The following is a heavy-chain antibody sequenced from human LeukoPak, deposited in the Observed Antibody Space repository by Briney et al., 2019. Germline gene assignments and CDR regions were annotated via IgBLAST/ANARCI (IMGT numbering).Heavy chain of an antibody. V-gene: IGHV6-1*01. J-gene: IGHJ2*01. D-gene: IGHD2-15*01. CDR2: TYYKSKWYN. CDR3: ARDPSGGFRWYFDL. Sequence: SQTLSLTCAISGDSVSSSSATWNWIRQSPSRGLEWLGRTYYKSKWYNDYAVSVKSRITISPDTSRNQFSLQLNSATPEDTAVYYCARDPSGGFRWYFDLWGRATLVTVSS. CDR1: GDSVSSSSAT.